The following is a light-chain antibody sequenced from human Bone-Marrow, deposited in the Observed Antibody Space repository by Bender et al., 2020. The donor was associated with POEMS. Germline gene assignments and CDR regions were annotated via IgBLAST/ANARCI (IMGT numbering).Light chain of an antibody. CDR3: QSYDISLSGWV. Sequence: QSVLTQPPSVSGAPGQTVTISCTGTSSNMGAGYGVNWYQQLPGTDPKLLIYNNENRPSGVPDRISGSKSGTSASLAITGLQAEDEADYYCQSYDISLSGWVFGGGTKLTAL. V-gene: IGLV1-40*01. J-gene: IGLJ3*02. CDR1: SSNMGAGYG. CDR2: NNE.